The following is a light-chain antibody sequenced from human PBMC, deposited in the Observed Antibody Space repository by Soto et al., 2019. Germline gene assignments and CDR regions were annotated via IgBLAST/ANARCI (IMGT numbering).Light chain of an antibody. CDR3: QQYGYPQWT. V-gene: IGKV3-20*01. CDR1: QSMSSN. CDR2: GAS. J-gene: IGKJ1*01. Sequence: EIVLTQSPATLSVSPGERATLSCRASQSMSSNLAWYQQRPGQAPRLLIYGASSRATGIPDRFSGSGSGTDFALTISRLEPEDFAVYYCQQYGYPQWTFGRGTKV.